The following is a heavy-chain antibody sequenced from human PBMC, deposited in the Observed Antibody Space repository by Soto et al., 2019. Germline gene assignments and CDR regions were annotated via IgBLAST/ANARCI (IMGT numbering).Heavy chain of an antibody. J-gene: IGHJ4*02. D-gene: IGHD5-12*01. CDR2: ISGSGAST. Sequence: GGSRRLSFRAPGFNFKNSAMSWVRQAPGKGLEWVSGISGSGASTYDADSVKGRFTISRDNSKHTLYLQMNSLRAEDTATYYCARDWLSHCFDYWGQGTPVTVSS. CDR1: GFNFKNSA. V-gene: IGHV3-23*01. CDR3: ARDWLSHCFDY.